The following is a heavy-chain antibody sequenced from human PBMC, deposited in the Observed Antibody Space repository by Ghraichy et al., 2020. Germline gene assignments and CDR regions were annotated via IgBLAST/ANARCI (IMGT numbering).Heavy chain of an antibody. CDR2: MNPNNGNT. V-gene: IGHV1-8*01. Sequence: ASVKVSCKASGYSFTNYDINWVRQAPGQGLEWMGWMNPNNGNTGSAQSFQGRLTMTRDTFINTAYMYPSNLRSDDTAVYYCAKSGNQAFADWGQGTLVIVSS. J-gene: IGHJ1*01. D-gene: IGHD3-3*02. CDR1: GYSFTNYD. CDR3: AKSGNQAFAD.